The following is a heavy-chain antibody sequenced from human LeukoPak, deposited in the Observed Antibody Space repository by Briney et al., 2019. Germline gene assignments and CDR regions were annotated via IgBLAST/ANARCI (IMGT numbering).Heavy chain of an antibody. CDR1: GFTCSIYL. V-gene: IGHV3-7*01. CDR3: ARHLSGVTGYTYGRGIDY. D-gene: IGHD5-18*01. CDR2: INKDGSEK. J-gene: IGHJ4*02. Sequence: PGGSLRLSCAASGFTCSIYLMSWAREAPGKGLEWVANINKDGSEKHYVDSVKGRFTISRDNAKTSLYLQMISLRAEDTAVYYCARHLSGVTGYTYGRGIDYWGQGTLVTVSS.